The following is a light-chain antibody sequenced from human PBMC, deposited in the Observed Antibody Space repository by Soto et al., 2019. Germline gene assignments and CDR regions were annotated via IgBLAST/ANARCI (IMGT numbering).Light chain of an antibody. V-gene: IGKV3-15*01. CDR1: QSVSSN. CDR2: GAS. Sequence: EIVMTQSPATLSVSPGERATLSCRASQSVSSNLAWYQQKPGQAPRLLIYGASTRATGIPARFSGSGSGTEFTLTISSLQSEAFAVYSCQQYNNRAFGQGTNVDIK. CDR3: QQYNNRA. J-gene: IGKJ1*01.